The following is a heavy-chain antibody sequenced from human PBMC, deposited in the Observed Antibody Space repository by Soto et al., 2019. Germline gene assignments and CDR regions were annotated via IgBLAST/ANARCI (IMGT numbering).Heavy chain of an antibody. CDR2: IYTSGST. J-gene: IGHJ4*02. CDR1: GGSISSYY. CDR3: ARDTYYGSGSYAHC. V-gene: IGHV4-4*07. D-gene: IGHD3-10*01. Sequence: PSETLSLTCTVSGGSISSYYWSWIRQPAGKGLEWIGRIYTSGSTNYNPSLKSRVTMSVDKSKNQFYLKLSSVTAADTAVYYCARDTYYGSGSYAHCWGEGTAVTVS.